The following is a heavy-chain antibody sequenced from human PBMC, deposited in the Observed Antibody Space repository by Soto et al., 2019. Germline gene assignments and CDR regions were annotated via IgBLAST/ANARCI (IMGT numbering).Heavy chain of an antibody. CDR1: GGSISSSSYY. D-gene: IGHD1-26*01. Sequence: QLQLQESGPGLVKPSETLSLTCTVSGGSISSSSYYWGWIRQPPGKGLAWIGSISYSGSTYYNPSLKTRCSISVDTSKNQFSLRLRAVTAADTAVYYCAKEGVVGDAFDIWGQGPMVTVSS. CDR3: AKEGVVGDAFDI. CDR2: ISYSGST. J-gene: IGHJ3*02. V-gene: IGHV4-39*02.